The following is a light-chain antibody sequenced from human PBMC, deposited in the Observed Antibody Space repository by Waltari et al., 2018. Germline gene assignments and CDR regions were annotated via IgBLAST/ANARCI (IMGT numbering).Light chain of an antibody. CDR1: QGIDTY. CDR2: DAS. Sequence: DIQMTQSPSSLAASVGERLTITCRASQGIDTYLNWFQQKPGKAPKLLIYDASRLGTGVPSRFSGTGSGTYFTFTINNLQPEDLATYYCQHYANFPPWTFGQGTKVNI. CDR3: QHYANFPPWT. V-gene: IGKV1-33*01. J-gene: IGKJ1*01.